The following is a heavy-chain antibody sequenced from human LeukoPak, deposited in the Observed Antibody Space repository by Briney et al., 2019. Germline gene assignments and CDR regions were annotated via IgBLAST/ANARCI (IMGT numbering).Heavy chain of an antibody. D-gene: IGHD2-21*02. J-gene: IGHJ4*02. CDR2: IYYSGST. V-gene: IGHV4-31*03. CDR3: ARKEVVTEKVDY. Sequence: SETLSLTCTVSGGSISNGDHYWSWIRQHPGKGLEWIGYIYYSGSTYYNPSLKSRVTISVDTSKNQFSLKLSSVTAADTAVYYCARKEVVTEKVDYWGQGTLVTVSS. CDR1: GGSISNGDHY.